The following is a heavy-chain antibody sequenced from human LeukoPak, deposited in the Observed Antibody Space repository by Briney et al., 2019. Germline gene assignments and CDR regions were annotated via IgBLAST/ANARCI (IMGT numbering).Heavy chain of an antibody. CDR3: AKQTCSGRYFDL. V-gene: IGHV3-30*18. J-gene: IGHJ2*01. D-gene: IGHD1-1*01. CDR2: ISYDGSNK. Sequence: PGRSLTLPCAPSALTFTSDCTGWVRQAPSNGLEWVAVISYDGSNKYYADSVKGGFAISRDNTKTTLYLQMNSMRAENTAVYYCAKQTCSGRYFDLWGRGTLVTVSS. CDR1: ALTFTSDC.